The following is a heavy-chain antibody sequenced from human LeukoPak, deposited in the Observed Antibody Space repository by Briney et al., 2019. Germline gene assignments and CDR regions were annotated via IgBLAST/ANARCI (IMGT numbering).Heavy chain of an antibody. CDR2: INHSGST. CDR3: ARGVETTVTTWYFDY. J-gene: IGHJ4*02. D-gene: IGHD4-11*01. CDR1: GGSFSGYY. V-gene: IGHV4-34*01. Sequence: PSETLSLTCAVYGGSFSGYYWSWIRQPPGKGLEWIGEINHSGSTNYNPSLKSRVTISVDTSKNQFSLKLSSVTAADTAVYYCARGVETTVTTWYFDYWGQGTLVTVSS.